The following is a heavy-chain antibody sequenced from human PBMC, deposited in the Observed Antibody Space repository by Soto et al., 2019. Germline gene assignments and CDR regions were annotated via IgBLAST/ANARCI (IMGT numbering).Heavy chain of an antibody. CDR3: ARVPRYLNYYGSGSNYYYGMDV. V-gene: IGHV3-74*01. CDR1: GFTFSSYW. J-gene: IGHJ6*02. CDR2: INSDGSST. Sequence: EVQLVESGGGLVQPGGSLRLSCAASGFTFSSYWMHWVRQAPGKGLVWVSRINSDGSSTSYADSVKGRFTISRDNAKNTLYLQMNSLRAEDSAVYYCARVPRYLNYYGSGSNYYYGMDVWGQGTTVTVSS. D-gene: IGHD3-10*01.